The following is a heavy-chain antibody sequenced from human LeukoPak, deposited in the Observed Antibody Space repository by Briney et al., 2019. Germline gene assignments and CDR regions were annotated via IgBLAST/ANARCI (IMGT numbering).Heavy chain of an antibody. D-gene: IGHD6-13*01. CDR3: ARDGPGRYSSSWHGGAFDI. CDR2: INNGGIT. Sequence: GGSLTLSCAVYGFSFSSCYGSWVRQPPGKGLEWVSEINNGGITNYAASVKGRFTFSIDKSKNTLYLQMNSLRVDDTAVYYCARDGPGRYSSSWHGGAFDIWGQGTMVTVSS. V-gene: IGHV3-53*01. CDR1: GFSFSSCY. J-gene: IGHJ3*02.